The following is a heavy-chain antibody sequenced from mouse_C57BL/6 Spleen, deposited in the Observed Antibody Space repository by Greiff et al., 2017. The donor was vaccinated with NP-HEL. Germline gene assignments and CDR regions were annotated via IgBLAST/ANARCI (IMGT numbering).Heavy chain of an antibody. CDR3: ARDGDGYSFAY. Sequence: EVKLEESGPGLVKPSQSLSLTCSVTGYSITSGYYWNWIRQFPGNKLEWMGYISYDGSNNYNPSLKNRISITRDTSKNQFFLKLNSVTTEDTATYYCARDGDGYSFAYWGHGTLVTVSA. CDR2: ISYDGSN. CDR1: GYSITSGYY. V-gene: IGHV3-6*01. J-gene: IGHJ3*01. D-gene: IGHD2-3*01.